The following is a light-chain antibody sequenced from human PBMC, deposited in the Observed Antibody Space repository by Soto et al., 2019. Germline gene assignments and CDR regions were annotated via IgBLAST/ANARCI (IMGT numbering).Light chain of an antibody. CDR1: SSNIGPTYD. CDR2: ANT. CDR3: QSYDSSLSGYV. Sequence: QSVLTQPPSVSGAPGQRVTISCNGSSSNIGPTYDVHWYQQLPGTAPKLLIYANTNRPSGVPDRFSGSKSGTSASLAITGLQAEDEADYYCQSYDSSLSGYVFGTGTKVTVL. J-gene: IGLJ1*01. V-gene: IGLV1-40*01.